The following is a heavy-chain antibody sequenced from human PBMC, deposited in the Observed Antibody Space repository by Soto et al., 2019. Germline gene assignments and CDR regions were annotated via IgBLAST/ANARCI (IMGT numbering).Heavy chain of an antibody. D-gene: IGHD6-13*01. J-gene: IGHJ6*02. V-gene: IGHV3-15*07. Sequence: GGSLRLSCAASGFTFSNAWMNWVRQAPGKGLEWVGRIKSKTDGRTTDYAAPVKGRFTISRDDSKNTLYLQMISLKTEDTAVYYCARASSSWYYYYYGMDVWAQGTTVTVSS. CDR2: IKSKTDGRTT. CDR1: GFTFSNAW. CDR3: ARASSSWYYYYYGMDV.